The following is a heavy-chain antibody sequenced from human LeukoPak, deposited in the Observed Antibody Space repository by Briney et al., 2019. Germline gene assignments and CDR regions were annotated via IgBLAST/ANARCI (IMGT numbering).Heavy chain of an antibody. CDR2: IYYSGST. CDR3: AREPRAAGDGYYFDY. CDR1: GGSISSGDYY. Sequence: SETLSLTCTVSGGSISSGDYYWSWIRQPPGKGLEWIGYIYYSGSTYYNPSLKSRVTISVDTSKNQFSLKLSSVTAADTAVYYCAREPRAAGDGYYFDYWGQGTLVTVSS. V-gene: IGHV4-30-4*08. D-gene: IGHD6-13*01. J-gene: IGHJ4*02.